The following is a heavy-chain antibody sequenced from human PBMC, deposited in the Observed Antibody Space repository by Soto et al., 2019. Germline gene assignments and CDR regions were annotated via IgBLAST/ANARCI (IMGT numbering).Heavy chain of an antibody. CDR1: GGTFSSYA. CDR2: IIPIFGTA. Sequence: VASVKVSCKASGGTFSSYAISWVRQAPGQGLEWMGGIIPIFGTANYAQKFQGRVTITADESTSTAYMELSSLRSEDTAVYYCARDPGIAAAGNFDYWGQGTLVTVSS. V-gene: IGHV1-69*13. D-gene: IGHD6-13*01. J-gene: IGHJ4*02. CDR3: ARDPGIAAAGNFDY.